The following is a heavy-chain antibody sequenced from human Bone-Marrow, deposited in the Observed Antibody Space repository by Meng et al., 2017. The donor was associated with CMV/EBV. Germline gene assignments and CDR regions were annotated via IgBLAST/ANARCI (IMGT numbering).Heavy chain of an antibody. D-gene: IGHD6-6*01. CDR3: ARDPEFSSFDY. V-gene: IGHV3-7*01. J-gene: IGHJ4*02. Sequence: ESLKISCAVSGSSFGSYWMTWVRQVSGKGLEFVANIKEDGSYKNHLDSVKGRFTISRDNAKASLYLQMNSLRPEDTAVYYCARDPEFSSFDYWGQGTMVTVSS. CDR2: IKEDGSYK. CDR1: GSSFGSYW.